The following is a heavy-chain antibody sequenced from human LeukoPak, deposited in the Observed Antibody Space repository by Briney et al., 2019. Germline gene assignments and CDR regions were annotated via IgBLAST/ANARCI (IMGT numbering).Heavy chain of an antibody. D-gene: IGHD3-22*01. CDR1: GGSISSSNW. CDR2: IYHSGST. V-gene: IGHV4-4*02. Sequence: PSETLSLTCAVSGGSISSSNWWSWVRQPPGKGLEWIGEIYHSGSTNYNPSLKSRVTISVDKSKNQFSLKLSSVTAADTAVYYCASVPGGYYDSSGYFTYWGQGTLVTVSS. J-gene: IGHJ4*02. CDR3: ASVPGGYYDSSGYFTY.